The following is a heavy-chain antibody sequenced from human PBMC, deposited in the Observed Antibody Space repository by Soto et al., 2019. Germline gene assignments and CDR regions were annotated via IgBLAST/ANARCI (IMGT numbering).Heavy chain of an antibody. J-gene: IGHJ4*02. CDR2: IIPILGIA. D-gene: IGHD3-3*01. V-gene: IGHV1-69*02. CDR1: GGTFSSYT. CDR3: ASLSRFHQTTIFDY. Sequence: QVQLVQSGAEVKKPGSSVKVSCKASGGTFSSYTISWVRQAPGQGLEWMGRIIPILGIANYAQKFQGRVTITADKSTSTAYMELSSLRSEDTAVYYCASLSRFHQTTIFDYWGQGTLVTVSS.